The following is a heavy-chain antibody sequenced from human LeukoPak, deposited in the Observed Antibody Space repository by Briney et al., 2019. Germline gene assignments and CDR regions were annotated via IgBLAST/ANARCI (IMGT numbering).Heavy chain of an antibody. CDR3: ARAAEERWYRTSCFVDY. D-gene: IGHD2-2*01. J-gene: IGHJ4*02. Sequence: PSETLSLTCTVSGGSISSGGYYWSWIRRPPGKGLEWIGYIYHSGSTYYNPSLKSRVTISVDRSKNQFSLKLSSVTAADTAVYYCARAAEERWYRTSCFVDYWGQGTLVTVSS. CDR1: GGSISSGGYY. V-gene: IGHV4-30-2*01. CDR2: IYHSGST.